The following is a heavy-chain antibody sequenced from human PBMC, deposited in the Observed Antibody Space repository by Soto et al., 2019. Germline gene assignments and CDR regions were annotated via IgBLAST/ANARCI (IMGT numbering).Heavy chain of an antibody. Sequence: PGGSLRLSCAASGFTFSSYAMSWVRQAPGKGLEWVSAISGSGGSTYYADSVKGRFTISRDNSKNTLYLQMNSLRAEGTAVYYCAKDWVVVVPAFGMDVWGQGTTFTVSS. CDR2: ISGSGGST. CDR1: GFTFSSYA. J-gene: IGHJ6*02. V-gene: IGHV3-23*01. CDR3: AKDWVVVVPAFGMDV. D-gene: IGHD2-2*01.